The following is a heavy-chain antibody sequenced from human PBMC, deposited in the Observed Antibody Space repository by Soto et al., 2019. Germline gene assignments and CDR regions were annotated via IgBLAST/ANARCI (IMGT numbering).Heavy chain of an antibody. Sequence: PGGSLRLSCAASGFTFSSYAMTWVRQAPGKGLEWVSAISGSGGSTYYADSVKGRFTISRDNSKNTLYLQMNSLRAEDTALYYCAGVTSKIFYGMDVWGQGTTVTVSS. J-gene: IGHJ6*02. CDR1: GFTFSSYA. CDR3: AGVTSKIFYGMDV. D-gene: IGHD2-8*01. V-gene: IGHV3-23*01. CDR2: ISGSGGST.